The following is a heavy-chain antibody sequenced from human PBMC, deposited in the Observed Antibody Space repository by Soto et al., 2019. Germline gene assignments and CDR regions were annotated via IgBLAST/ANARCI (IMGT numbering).Heavy chain of an antibody. Sequence: QVQLVQSGAEVKKPGSSVKVSCKASGGTFSSYAISWVRQAPGQGLEWMGGIIPIFGTANYAQKFQGRVTITADEHTNTDYMELSSLRSEDTAVYYCARELYYYDSSGYFDYWGQGTLVTVSS. CDR2: IIPIFGTA. D-gene: IGHD3-22*01. J-gene: IGHJ4*02. V-gene: IGHV1-69*12. CDR3: ARELYYYDSSGYFDY. CDR1: GGTFSSYA.